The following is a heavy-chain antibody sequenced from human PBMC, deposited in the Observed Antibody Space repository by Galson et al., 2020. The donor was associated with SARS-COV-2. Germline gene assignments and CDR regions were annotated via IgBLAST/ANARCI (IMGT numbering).Heavy chain of an antibody. CDR2: IYHSGST. V-gene: IGHV4-30-4*01. CDR1: GGSISRGYFY. J-gene: IGHJ4*02. D-gene: IGHD1-26*01. CDR3: ARVQIVGGRAGEFDY. Sequence: SETLSLTCTVSGGSISRGYFYWSWIRQPPGKGLEWIGYIYHSGSTYYNPSLNSRVTISVDTSKNQFSLKLSSVTAADTAVYYCARVQIVGGRAGEFDYWGQGTLVTVSS.